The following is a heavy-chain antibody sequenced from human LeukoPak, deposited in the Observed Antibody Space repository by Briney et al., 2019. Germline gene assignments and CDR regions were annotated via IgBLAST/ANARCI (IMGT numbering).Heavy chain of an antibody. D-gene: IGHD1-7*01. CDR3: ARGEINGTPVYY. Sequence: GESLKISCKGSGYRFSNYWIGWVRQMPGRGLECMGIIYPGDSDARYSPSFQGQITMSADKSIDTAYLQWNSLKASDTAMYYCARGEINGTPVYYWGQGTLVTVSS. CDR2: IYPGDSDA. CDR1: GYRFSNYW. J-gene: IGHJ4*02. V-gene: IGHV5-51*01.